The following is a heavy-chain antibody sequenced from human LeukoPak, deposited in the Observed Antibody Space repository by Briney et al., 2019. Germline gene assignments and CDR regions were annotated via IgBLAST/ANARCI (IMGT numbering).Heavy chain of an antibody. CDR1: GGSISSYY. Sequence: SETLSLTCTVSGGSISSYYWSWIRQPPGKGLEWIGYIYYSGSTNYNPSLKSRVTISVDTSKNQFSLKLSSVTAADTAVYYCASHYYDSSGYYGWSDEGHAFDIRGQGTMVTVSS. CDR3: ASHYYDSSGYYGWSDEGHAFDI. V-gene: IGHV4-59*08. CDR2: IYYSGST. D-gene: IGHD3-22*01. J-gene: IGHJ3*02.